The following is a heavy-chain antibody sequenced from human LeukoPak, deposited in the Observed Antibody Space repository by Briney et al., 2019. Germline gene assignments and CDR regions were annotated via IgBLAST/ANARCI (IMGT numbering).Heavy chain of an antibody. J-gene: IGHJ4*02. CDR3: AKDLTGYSGYDLSFDY. Sequence: PGGSLRLSCAASGFTFSSYGMHWVRQAPGKGLEWVAFIRYDGSNKYYADSVKGRFTISRDNSKNTLYLQMNSLRAEDTAVYYCAKDLTGYSGYDLSFDYWGQGTLVTVSS. CDR1: GFTFSSYG. CDR2: IRYDGSNK. D-gene: IGHD5-12*01. V-gene: IGHV3-30*02.